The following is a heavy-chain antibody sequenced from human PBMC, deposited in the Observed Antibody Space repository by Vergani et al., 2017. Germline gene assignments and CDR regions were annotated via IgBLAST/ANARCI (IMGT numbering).Heavy chain of an antibody. V-gene: IGHV4-34*02. CDR3: ARWGSRYSGYEYRRVDY. D-gene: IGHD5-12*01. J-gene: IGHJ4*02. Sequence: QVQLRQWGAGLVKPSETLSLTCGIYGDSLRGHYWSWIRQPPGKGLEWIGEINDSGSTNYNPSLKSRVTISVDTSKNQFSLKLNSMTAADTAVYYCARWGSRYSGYEYRRVDYWGLGTLVTVSS. CDR1: GDSLRGHY. CDR2: INDSGST.